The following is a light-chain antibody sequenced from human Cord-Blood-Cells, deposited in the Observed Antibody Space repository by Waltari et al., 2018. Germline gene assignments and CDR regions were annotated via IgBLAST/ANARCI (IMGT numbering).Light chain of an antibody. J-gene: IGLJ2*01. CDR2: RDS. CDR3: QVWDSSTVV. CDR1: NIGSKN. V-gene: IGLV3-9*01. Sequence: SYELTQPLSVSVALGQTARITCGGNNIGSKNVHWYQQKQGQAPVLVIYRDSNRPSGIPERFSGSNSENTATLTISRAQAGDEADYYCQVWDSSTVVFGGGTKLTVL.